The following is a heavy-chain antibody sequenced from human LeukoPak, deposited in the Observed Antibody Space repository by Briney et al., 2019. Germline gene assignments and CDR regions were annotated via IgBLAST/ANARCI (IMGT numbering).Heavy chain of an antibody. CDR2: IYYSGTT. CDR1: GGSISSSSYD. D-gene: IGHD2-8*01. J-gene: IGHJ4*02. Sequence: SETLSLTCTVSGGSISSSSYDWGWIRQPPGKGLEWIGSIYYSGTTYYNPPLKSRVTISVDASKDQVSLKLNSATAADTAVYYCARLFPSCTKTTCDFDYWGQGTLVSVSS. CDR3: ARLFPSCTKTTCDFDY. V-gene: IGHV4-39*01.